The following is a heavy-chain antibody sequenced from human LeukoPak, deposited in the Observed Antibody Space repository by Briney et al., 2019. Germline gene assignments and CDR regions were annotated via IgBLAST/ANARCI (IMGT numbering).Heavy chain of an antibody. CDR3: ARGGDSSGHYFPFDY. J-gene: IGHJ4*02. CDR2: ISSSSSYI. CDR1: GFTFSGYS. Sequence: GGSLRLSCAASGFTFSGYSMNWVRQAPGKGLEWVSSISSSSSYIYYADSVKGRFTISRDNAKNSLYLQMNSLRAEDTAVYYCARGGDSSGHYFPFDYWGQGTLVTVSS. V-gene: IGHV3-21*01. D-gene: IGHD3-22*01.